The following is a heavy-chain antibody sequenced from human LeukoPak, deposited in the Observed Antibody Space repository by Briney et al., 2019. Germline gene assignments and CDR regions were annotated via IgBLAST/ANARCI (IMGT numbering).Heavy chain of an antibody. V-gene: IGHV3-30*18. CDR3: AKEGRATTVDY. CDR2: ISSDGSHT. J-gene: IGHJ4*02. D-gene: IGHD1-26*01. CDR1: GFTFTSYG. Sequence: GGSLRLSCAVSGFTFTSYGMHWVRQAPGKGLEWVAVISSDGSHTYYADSVKGRFTISRDNSKKMLYLQMNGLRAEDTAVFYCAKEGRATTVDYWGQGTLVTVSS.